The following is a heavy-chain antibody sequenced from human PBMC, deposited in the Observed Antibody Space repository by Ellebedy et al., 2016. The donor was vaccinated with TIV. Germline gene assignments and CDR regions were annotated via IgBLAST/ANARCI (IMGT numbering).Heavy chain of an antibody. CDR3: ASPGEQLPFDY. J-gene: IGHJ4*02. CDR2: ISYDGSNK. D-gene: IGHD6-13*01. CDR1: GFTFSSYA. Sequence: GESLKISCAASGFTFSSYAMHWVRQAPGKGLEWVAVISYDGSNKYYADSVKGRFTISRDNSKNTLYLQMNSLRAEDTAVYYCASPGEQLPFDYWGQGTLVTVSS. V-gene: IGHV3-30-3*01.